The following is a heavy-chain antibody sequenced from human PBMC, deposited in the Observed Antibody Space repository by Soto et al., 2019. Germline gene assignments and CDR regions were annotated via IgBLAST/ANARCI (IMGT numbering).Heavy chain of an antibody. Sequence: QVQLVQSGAEVKKPGSSVKVSCKASGGTFSSYTISWVRQAPGQGLEWMGRTIPILGIANDAQKFQGRVTITADKSTSTAYMELSSLRSEDTAVYYGAGFSSNDWYFDLWGRGTLVTVSS. J-gene: IGHJ2*01. CDR3: AGFSSNDWYFDL. CDR2: TIPILGIA. CDR1: GGTFSSYT. D-gene: IGHD6-13*01. V-gene: IGHV1-69*02.